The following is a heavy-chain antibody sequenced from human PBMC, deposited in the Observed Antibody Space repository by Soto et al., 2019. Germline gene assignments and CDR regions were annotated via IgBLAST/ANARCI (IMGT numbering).Heavy chain of an antibody. Sequence: QVLLRESGPGLVKPLETLALTCDVSGFSIQTGYYLGWIRQPPAKGLEWIGAIYHSGTTYFNPSLKSLVAMSVDTSKNHSSLRLTSVAATDTAVYYCARGMNPQDYWGQGTLVTVSS. J-gene: IGHJ4*02. CDR2: IYHSGTT. CDR1: GFSIQTGYY. CDR3: ARGMNPQDY. V-gene: IGHV4-38-2*01.